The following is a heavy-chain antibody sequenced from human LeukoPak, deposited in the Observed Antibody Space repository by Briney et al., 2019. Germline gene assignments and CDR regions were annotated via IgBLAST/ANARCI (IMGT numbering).Heavy chain of an antibody. D-gene: IGHD6-19*01. CDR3: ARVRLATWEYFQH. CDR1: GYTFTGYY. CDR2: VNPNSGGT. J-gene: IGHJ1*01. Sequence: ASVKVSCKASGYTFTGYYMHWLRQAPGQGLEWMGWVNPNSGGTNYAQKFQGRVTMTRDTSISTAYMELSRLRSDDTAVYYCARVRLATWEYFQHWGQGTLVTVSS. V-gene: IGHV1-2*02.